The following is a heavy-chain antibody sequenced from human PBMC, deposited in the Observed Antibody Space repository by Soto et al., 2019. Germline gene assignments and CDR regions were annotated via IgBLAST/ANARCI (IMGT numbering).Heavy chain of an antibody. Sequence: QVQLVQSGAEVKKPGSSVKVSCKASGGTFSSYAISWVRQAPGQGLEWMGGIIPIFGTANYAQKFQGRVTITANVSTSTAYMELSSLRSEDTAVYYCARSLTGYSSSWGYYYYGMDVWGQGTTVTVSS. CDR3: ARSLTGYSSSWGYYYYGMDV. CDR2: IIPIFGTA. CDR1: GGTFSSYA. V-gene: IGHV1-69*01. J-gene: IGHJ6*02. D-gene: IGHD6-13*01.